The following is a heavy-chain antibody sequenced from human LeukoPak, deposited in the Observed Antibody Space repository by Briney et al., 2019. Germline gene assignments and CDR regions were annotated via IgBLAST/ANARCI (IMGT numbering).Heavy chain of an antibody. J-gene: IGHJ5*02. CDR2: IYSGGST. D-gene: IGHD5-18*01. V-gene: IGHV3-66*02. CDR3: TREKTGYSYGYNWFDP. Sequence: GGSLRLSCAASGFTVSSNYMSWVRQAPGKGLEWVSVIYSGGSTYYADSVKGRFTISRDNSKNTLYLQMNSLRAEDTAVYYCTREKTGYSYGYNWFDPWGQGTLVTVSS. CDR1: GFTVSSNY.